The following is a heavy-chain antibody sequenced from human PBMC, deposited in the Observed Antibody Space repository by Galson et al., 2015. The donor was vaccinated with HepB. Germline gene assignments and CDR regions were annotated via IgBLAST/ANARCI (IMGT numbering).Heavy chain of an antibody. Sequence: SLRLSCAASGFTFSSYAMSWVRQAPGKGLEWVSAISGSGGSTYYADSVKGRFTISRDNSKNTLYLQMNSLRAEDTAVYYCAKLCGGDCYAFPDYWGQGTLVTVSS. V-gene: IGHV3-23*01. CDR1: GFTFSSYA. D-gene: IGHD2-21*02. CDR3: AKLCGGDCYAFPDY. CDR2: ISGSGGST. J-gene: IGHJ4*02.